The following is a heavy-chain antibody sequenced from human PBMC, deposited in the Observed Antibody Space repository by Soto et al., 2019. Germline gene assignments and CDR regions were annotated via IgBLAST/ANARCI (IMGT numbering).Heavy chain of an antibody. J-gene: IGHJ5*01. Sequence: QVQLVQSGAEVKKPGASVKVSCKASGYTFTSYDINWVRQATGQGLEWMGWMNPNSGNTAYAQKFQGSVTMTRATTISTGYSEPSSLRSKDTAVYYCAREREGSGFDSWSQGTLVTVCS. D-gene: IGHD1-26*01. V-gene: IGHV1-8*01. CDR1: GYTFTSYD. CDR2: MNPNSGNT. CDR3: AREREGSGFDS.